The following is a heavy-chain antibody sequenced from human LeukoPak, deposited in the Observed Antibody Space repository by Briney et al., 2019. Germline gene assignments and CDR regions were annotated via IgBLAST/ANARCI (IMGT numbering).Heavy chain of an antibody. CDR3: ARDRPRDSSGWPSDFDY. V-gene: IGHV3-21*01. Sequence: GGSLRLSCAASGLTFSNYSMNWVRQAPGKGLEWVSSISSSSSYIYYADSVKGRFTISRDNAKNSLYLQMNSLRAEDTAVYYCARDRPRDSSGWPSDFDYWGQGTLVTVSS. J-gene: IGHJ4*02. CDR1: GLTFSNYS. D-gene: IGHD6-19*01. CDR2: ISSSSSYI.